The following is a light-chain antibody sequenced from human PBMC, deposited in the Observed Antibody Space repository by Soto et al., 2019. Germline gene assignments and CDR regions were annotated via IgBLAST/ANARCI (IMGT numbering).Light chain of an antibody. J-gene: IGKJ5*01. CDR2: EAL. CDR1: RSISTY. Sequence: ETVLTQSPATLSLSPGERATLSCRASRSISTYLAWYQQKPGQAPRLLIYEALNRATGIPARFSGSGSGTDFTLTISRLEPEDFAVYYCQQYGSSPTITFGQGTRLEIK. CDR3: QQYGSSPTIT. V-gene: IGKV3-20*01.